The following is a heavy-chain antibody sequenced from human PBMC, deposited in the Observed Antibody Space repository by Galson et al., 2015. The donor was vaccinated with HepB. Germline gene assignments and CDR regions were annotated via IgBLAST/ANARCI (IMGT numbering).Heavy chain of an antibody. J-gene: IGHJ4*02. V-gene: IGHV4-39*01. CDR2: IYYTGST. Sequence: SETLSLTCTVSGGSISSRSYYWGWIRQPPGKGLEWIGNIYYTGSTYYNPSLKSRVTISVDTSKNQFSQRLSSVTAADAAVYYCARWVGGDTYGYDYWGKLTLVTVSS. D-gene: IGHD5-18*01. CDR3: ARWVGGDTYGYDY. CDR1: GGSISSRSYY.